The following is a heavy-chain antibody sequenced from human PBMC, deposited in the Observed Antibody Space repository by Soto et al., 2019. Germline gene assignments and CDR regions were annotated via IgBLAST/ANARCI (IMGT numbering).Heavy chain of an antibody. V-gene: IGHV3-7*01. D-gene: IGHD1-1*01. Sequence: EVQLVESGGGLVQPGGSLRLSCAASGFTFSSYWMSWVRQAPGKGLEWVANIKQDGSGKYYVDSVKGRFTISRDNAKNSLYLQMNSLRAEDTAVYYCARGRLGSLSTPNGYWGQGTLVTVSS. CDR2: IKQDGSGK. CDR3: ARGRLGSLSTPNGY. J-gene: IGHJ4*02. CDR1: GFTFSSYW.